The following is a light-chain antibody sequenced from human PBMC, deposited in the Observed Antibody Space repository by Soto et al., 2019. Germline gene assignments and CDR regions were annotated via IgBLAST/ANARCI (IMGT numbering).Light chain of an antibody. CDR3: QQFAGSPAAFT. J-gene: IGKJ2*01. CDR1: QTVSSAN. Sequence: ESLLTQSPGTLSLSPGEGATLSCRASQTVSSANLAWYQQKPGQAPRLLIYGTSIRATGIPDRFSRTRSGTDFTLNIRRLEPEEVAVYYCQQFAGSPAAFTFGQGTKLEI. CDR2: GTS. V-gene: IGKV3-20*01.